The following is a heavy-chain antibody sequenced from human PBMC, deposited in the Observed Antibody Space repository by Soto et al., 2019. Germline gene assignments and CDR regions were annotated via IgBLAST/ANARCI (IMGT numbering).Heavy chain of an antibody. CDR3: ARHLGEAGYYWYFDL. V-gene: IGHV4-39*01. J-gene: IGHJ2*01. CDR2: IYYSGST. CDR1: GGSISSSSYY. Sequence: SETLSLTCTVSGGSISSSSYYWGWIRQPPGKGLEWIGGIYYSGSTYYNPSLKSRVTISVNTSKNQFSLKLSSVTAADTAVYYCARHLGEAGYYWYFDLWGRGTLVTVSS. D-gene: IGHD2-2*03.